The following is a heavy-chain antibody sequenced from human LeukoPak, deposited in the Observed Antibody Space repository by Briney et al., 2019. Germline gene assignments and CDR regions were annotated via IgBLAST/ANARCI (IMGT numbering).Heavy chain of an antibody. J-gene: IGHJ4*02. CDR1: GFTFSSYA. CDR2: ISYDGSNK. V-gene: IGHV3-30-3*01. Sequence: GGSLRLSCAASGFTFSSYAMSWVRQAPGKGLEWVVVISYDGSNKYYADSVKGRFTISRDNSKNTLYPQMNSLRAEDTAVYYCARADYGDYEIDYWGQGTLVTVSS. D-gene: IGHD4-17*01. CDR3: ARADYGDYEIDY.